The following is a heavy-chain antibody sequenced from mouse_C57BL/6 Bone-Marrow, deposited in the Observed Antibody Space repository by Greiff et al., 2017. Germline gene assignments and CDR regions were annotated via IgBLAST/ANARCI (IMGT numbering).Heavy chain of an antibody. CDR1: GFTFSSYA. Sequence: EVHLVESGGGLVKPGGSLKLSCAASGFTFSSYAMSWVRQTPEKRLEWVATISDGGSYTYYPDNVKGRFTISRDNAKNNLYLQMSHLKSEDTAMYYCARDWDYGPYFDYWGQGTTLTVSS. CDR2: ISDGGSYT. J-gene: IGHJ2*01. D-gene: IGHD1-1*01. CDR3: ARDWDYGPYFDY. V-gene: IGHV5-4*01.